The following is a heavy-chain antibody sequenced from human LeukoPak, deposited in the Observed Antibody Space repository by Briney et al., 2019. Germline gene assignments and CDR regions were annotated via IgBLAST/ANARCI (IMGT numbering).Heavy chain of an antibody. V-gene: IGHV1-69*01. J-gene: IGHJ4*02. CDR2: IIPIFGTA. D-gene: IGHD6-13*01. CDR3: SRERAAAGGGDY. CDR1: GGTFNIHA. Sequence: SVKVSCKTSGGTFNIHAINWVRQAPGQGLEWMGVIIPIFGTANYAQKFVGRVTITADESTSTAYMEMNSLTSEDTAVCYCSRERAAAGGGDYWGQGTLVTVSS.